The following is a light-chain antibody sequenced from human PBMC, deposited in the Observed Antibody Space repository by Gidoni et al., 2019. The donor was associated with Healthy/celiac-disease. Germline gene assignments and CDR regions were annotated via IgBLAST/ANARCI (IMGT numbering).Light chain of an antibody. J-gene: IGLJ2*01. Sequence: QSALTQPPSASGSPGQSVTISCTGTSSDVGGYNYVSWYQQHPGKAPKLMIYEVSKRPSGVPDRFSGSKSGNTASLIVSGLQAEDEADYYCSSYAGSTPVVFGGGTKLTVL. V-gene: IGLV2-8*01. CDR1: SSDVGGYNY. CDR2: EVS. CDR3: SSYAGSTPVV.